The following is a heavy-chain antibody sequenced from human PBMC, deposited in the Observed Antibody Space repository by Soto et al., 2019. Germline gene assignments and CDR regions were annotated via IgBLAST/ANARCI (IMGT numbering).Heavy chain of an antibody. CDR1: GYTFTGYY. CDR2: INPNSGGT. CDR3: ARDDGSGSYYNPSYYCYYGMDV. J-gene: IGHJ6*02. Sequence: ASVKVSCKASGYTFTGYYMHWVRQAPGQGLEWMGWINPNSGGTNYAQKFQGWVTMTRDTSISTAYMELSRLRSDDTAVYYCARDDGSGSYYNPSYYCYYGMDVWGQGTTVTVSS. V-gene: IGHV1-2*04. D-gene: IGHD3-10*01.